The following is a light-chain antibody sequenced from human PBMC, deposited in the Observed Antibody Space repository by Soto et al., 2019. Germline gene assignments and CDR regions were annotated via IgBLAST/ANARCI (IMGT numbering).Light chain of an antibody. CDR1: QSVTNNY. CDR3: QQSSYSPLT. V-gene: IGKV3-20*01. CDR2: GAS. Sequence: EIVLTQSPGTLSLSPGEGANLSCKASQSVTNNYLAWFQQRPGQAPRLLIYGASSRATGVPDRFRGTGSGTDFALTISRLEPEDFARYYFQQSSYSPLTFGGGTKVEI. J-gene: IGKJ4*01.